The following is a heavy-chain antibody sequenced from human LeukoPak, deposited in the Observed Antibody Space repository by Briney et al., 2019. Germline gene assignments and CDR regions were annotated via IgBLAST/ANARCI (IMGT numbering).Heavy chain of an antibody. CDR2: ISAYNGNI. V-gene: IGHV1-18*01. CDR3: ARDSVDGSGTYYNDSPDY. D-gene: IGHD3-10*01. J-gene: IGHJ4*02. CDR1: GYTFTSYG. Sequence: SVTVSCKASGYTFTSYGISWVRQAPGQGLEWMAWISAYNGNIDYAQNLRGRVTMTTDTSTSTAYMELRSLRSDDTAVYYCARDSVDGSGTYYNDSPDYWGQGSLVTVSS.